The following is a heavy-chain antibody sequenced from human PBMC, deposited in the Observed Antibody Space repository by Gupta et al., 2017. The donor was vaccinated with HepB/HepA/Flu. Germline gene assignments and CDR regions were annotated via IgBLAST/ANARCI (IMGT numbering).Heavy chain of an antibody. D-gene: IGHD5-12*01. V-gene: IGHV3-48*03. Sequence: EVQLVESGGGLVQPGGSLRLSCAASGFTFSSYEMNWVRQAPGKGLEWVSYISSSGSTIYYADSVKGRFTISRDNAKNSLYLQMNSLRAEDTAVYYCARGFQVATPGSDYWGQGTLVTVSS. CDR3: ARGFQVATPGSDY. J-gene: IGHJ4*02. CDR2: ISSSGSTI. CDR1: GFTFSSYE.